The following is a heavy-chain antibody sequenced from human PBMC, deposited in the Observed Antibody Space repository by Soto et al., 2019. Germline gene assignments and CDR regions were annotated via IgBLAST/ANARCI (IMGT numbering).Heavy chain of an antibody. CDR3: ARGKSLLRYFDWLLLDYYFDY. CDR1: GGSFSGYY. Sequence: SETLTLTCAVYGGSFSGYYWSWIRQPPGKGLEWIGEINHSGSTNYNPSLKSRVTISVDTSKNQFSLKLSSVTAADTAVYYCARGKSLLRYFDWLLLDYYFDYWGQGTLVTVSS. CDR2: INHSGST. J-gene: IGHJ4*02. V-gene: IGHV4-34*01. D-gene: IGHD3-9*01.